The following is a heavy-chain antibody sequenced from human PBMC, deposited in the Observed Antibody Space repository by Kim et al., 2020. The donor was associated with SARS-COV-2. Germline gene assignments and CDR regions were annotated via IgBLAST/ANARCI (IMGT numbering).Heavy chain of an antibody. CDR3: ARGACSSTSCYVGIGGWFDP. CDR2: LYYSGTT. Sequence: SETLSLTCTVSGGSIRSSSNYWGWIRQPPGKGLEWIGSLYYSGTTYYNPSLQSRVTISVDTSKNQFSLKLSSVTAADTAVYYCARGACSSTSCYVGIGGWFDPWGQGTLVTVSS. V-gene: IGHV4-39*07. D-gene: IGHD2-2*01. J-gene: IGHJ5*02. CDR1: GGSIRSSSNY.